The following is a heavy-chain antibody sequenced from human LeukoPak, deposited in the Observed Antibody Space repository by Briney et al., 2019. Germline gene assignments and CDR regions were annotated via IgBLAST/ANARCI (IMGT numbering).Heavy chain of an antibody. J-gene: IGHJ4*02. V-gene: IGHV4-59*01. Sequence: PSETLSLTCTVSSGSISSYYWSWIRQPPGKGLEWIGYIYYSGSSNYIPSLKSRVTMSVDTSKKQFSLRVSSVTAADTAVYYCARTEYYFDHWGQGTLVTVSP. D-gene: IGHD3-10*01. CDR3: ARTEYYFDH. CDR1: SGSISSYY. CDR2: IYYSGSS.